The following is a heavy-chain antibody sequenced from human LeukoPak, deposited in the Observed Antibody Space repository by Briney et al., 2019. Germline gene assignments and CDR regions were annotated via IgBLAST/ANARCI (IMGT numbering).Heavy chain of an antibody. Sequence: PGGSLRLSCAASGFTFSDYYMSWIRQAPGKGLEWVSYISSSSSYANYADSVKGRFTISRDNAKNSLYLQMNSLRAEDTAVYYCARSLSIAVAGTLVAAFDIWGQGTMVTVSS. CDR3: ARSLSIAVAGTLVAAFDI. CDR2: ISSSSSYA. J-gene: IGHJ3*02. CDR1: GFTFSDYY. V-gene: IGHV3-11*06. D-gene: IGHD6-19*01.